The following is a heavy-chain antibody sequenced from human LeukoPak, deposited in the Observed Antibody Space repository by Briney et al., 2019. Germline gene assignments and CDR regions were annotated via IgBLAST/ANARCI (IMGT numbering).Heavy chain of an antibody. D-gene: IGHD6-13*01. CDR1: GGSISSYY. V-gene: IGHV4-59*01. J-gene: IGHJ4*02. CDR2: IYYSGST. Sequence: SETLSLTCTVSGGSISSYYWSWIRQPPGKGLEWIGYIYYSGSTNYNPSLKSRVTISVDTSKNQFSLKLSSVTAADTAVYYCARYGREDSGIAAAGFDYWGQGTLVTVSS. CDR3: ARYGREDSGIAAAGFDY.